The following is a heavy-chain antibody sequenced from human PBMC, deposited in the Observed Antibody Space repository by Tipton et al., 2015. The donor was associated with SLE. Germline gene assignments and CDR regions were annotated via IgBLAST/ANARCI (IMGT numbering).Heavy chain of an antibody. J-gene: IGHJ4*02. Sequence: QSGPEVKEPGASVEVSCKASGYTFTGYYMHWVRQAPGQGLEWMGRINPNTGGTNYAQKFQGRVTMTRDTSIRTAYMELSSLRSDDTAVYYCARERELTSRFLDYWGQGALVTVSS. CDR3: ARERELTSRFLDY. V-gene: IGHV1-2*06. D-gene: IGHD1-26*01. CDR1: GYTFTGYY. CDR2: INPNTGGT.